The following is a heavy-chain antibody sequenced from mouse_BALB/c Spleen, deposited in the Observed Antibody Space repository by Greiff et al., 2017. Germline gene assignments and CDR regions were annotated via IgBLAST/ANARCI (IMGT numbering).Heavy chain of an antibody. CDR1: GFSLTSYG. CDR2: IWRGGST. J-gene: IGHJ1*01. D-gene: IGHD1-1*01. CDR3: AKEDYYGSRGYWYFDV. Sequence: QVQLKQSGPSLVQPSQSLSITCTVSGFSLTSYGVHWVRQSPGKGLEWLGVIWRGGSTDYNAAFMSRLSITKDNSKSQVFFKMNSLQADDTAIYYCAKEDYYGSRGYWYFDVWGAGTTVTVSS. V-gene: IGHV2-5-1*01.